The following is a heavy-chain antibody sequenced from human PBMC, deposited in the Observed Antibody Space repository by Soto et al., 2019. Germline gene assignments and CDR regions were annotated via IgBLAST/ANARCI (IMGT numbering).Heavy chain of an antibody. J-gene: IGHJ6*02. CDR1: GGTFSSYA. Sequence: GASVKVSCTASGGTFSSYAISWVRQAPGQGLEWMGGIIPIFGTANYAQKFQGRVTITADESTSTAYMELSSLRSEDTAVYYCARDCSSTSCYEDYYYYGMDVWGQGTTVTVSS. CDR3: ARDCSSTSCYEDYYYYGMDV. CDR2: IIPIFGTA. V-gene: IGHV1-69*13. D-gene: IGHD2-2*01.